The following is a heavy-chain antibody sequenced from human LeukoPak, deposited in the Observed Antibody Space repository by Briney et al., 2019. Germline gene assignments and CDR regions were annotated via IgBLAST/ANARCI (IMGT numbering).Heavy chain of an antibody. D-gene: IGHD1-26*01. CDR3: ARGGGLSGSYYWGIDY. V-gene: IGHV3-13*01. CDR1: GFTFSSYD. J-gene: IGHJ4*02. CDR2: IGTAGDT. Sequence: GGSLRLSCAASGFTFSSYDMHWVRQATGKGLEWVSAIGTAGDTYYPGSVRGRFTISRENAKNSLYLQMNSLRAGDTAVYYCARGGGLSGSYYWGIDYWGQGTLVTVSS.